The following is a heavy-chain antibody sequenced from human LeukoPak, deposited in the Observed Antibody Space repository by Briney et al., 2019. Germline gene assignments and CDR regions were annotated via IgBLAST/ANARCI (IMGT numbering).Heavy chain of an antibody. Sequence: PGGSLRLSCAASGFTFSSYEMNWVRQAPGKGLEWVSYISSSGSTIYYADSVKGRFTISRDNAKNSLYLQMNSLRAEDTAVYYCASVFAPEWYFDYWGQGTLVTVSS. D-gene: IGHD3-3*01. V-gene: IGHV3-48*03. CDR2: ISSSGSTI. J-gene: IGHJ4*02. CDR3: ASVFAPEWYFDY. CDR1: GFTFSSYE.